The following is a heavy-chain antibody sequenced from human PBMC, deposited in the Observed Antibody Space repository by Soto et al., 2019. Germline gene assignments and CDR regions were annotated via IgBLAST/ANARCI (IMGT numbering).Heavy chain of an antibody. V-gene: IGHV4-39*01. J-gene: IGHJ4*02. CDR2: IYYSGST. CDR1: GGSISSSSYY. CDR3: ARLSGGYDYIWGSYRYTEGHFDY. D-gene: IGHD3-16*02. Sequence: QLQLQESGPGLVKPSETLSLTCTVSGGSISSSSYYWGWIRQPPGKGLEWIGSIYYSGSTYYNPSLKSRVTISVDTSTNTFSLKLSSVTAADTAVYYCARLSGGYDYIWGSYRYTEGHFDYWGQGTLVTVSS.